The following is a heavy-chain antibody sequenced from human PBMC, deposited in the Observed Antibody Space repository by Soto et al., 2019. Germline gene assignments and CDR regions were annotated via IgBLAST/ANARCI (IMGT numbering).Heavy chain of an antibody. Sequence: SETLSLTCTVSGGSISSGGYYWSWIRQHPGKGLEWIGYIYYSGSTYYNPSLKSRVTISVDTSKYQFSLKLSSVTAADTAVYYCTGSVVTAESTRDYWGQGTLVTVSS. CDR2: IYYSGST. CDR1: GGSISSGGYY. J-gene: IGHJ4*02. V-gene: IGHV4-31*03. CDR3: TGSVVTAESTRDY. D-gene: IGHD2-21*02.